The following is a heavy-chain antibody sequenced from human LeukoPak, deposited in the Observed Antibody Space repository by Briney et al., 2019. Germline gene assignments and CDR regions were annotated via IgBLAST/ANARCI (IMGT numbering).Heavy chain of an antibody. J-gene: IGHJ4*02. D-gene: IGHD1-20*01. CDR1: GFTFDDYT. CDR3: AKETSITGAGDF. V-gene: IGHV3-23*01. Sequence: GGSLRLSCAASGFTFDDYTMSWVRQAPGKGLEYVSPISASGLSTYYTDSVRGRFTNSRDNSKNTLYLQMHSLRAEDTAVYYCAKETSITGAGDFWGQGALVTVSS. CDR2: ISASGLST.